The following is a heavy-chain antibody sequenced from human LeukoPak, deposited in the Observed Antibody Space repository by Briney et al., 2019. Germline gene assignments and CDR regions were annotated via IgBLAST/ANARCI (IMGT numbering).Heavy chain of an antibody. CDR2: INSDGSST. J-gene: IGHJ5*02. V-gene: IGHV3-74*01. Sequence: GGSLRLSCAASGXTFXSYWMHWVRQAPXXXXXWVXRINSDGSSTSYADSVKGRFTISRDNAKNTLYLQMNSLRAEDTAVYYCARDPSVSSSSEWDWFDPWGQGTLVTVSS. D-gene: IGHD6-6*01. CDR3: ARDPSVSSSSEWDWFDP. CDR1: GXTFXSYW.